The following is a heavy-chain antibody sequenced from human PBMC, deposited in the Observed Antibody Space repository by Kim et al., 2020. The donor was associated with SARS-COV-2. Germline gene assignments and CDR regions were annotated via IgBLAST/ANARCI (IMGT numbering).Heavy chain of an antibody. CDR3: ARDPQLGYCSGGSCHQYYYGMDV. CDR1: GGTFSSYA. D-gene: IGHD2-15*01. V-gene: IGHV1-69*13. CDR2: IIPIFGTA. Sequence: SVKVSCKASGGTFSSYAISWVRQAPGQGLEWMGGIIPIFGTANYAQKFQGRVTITADESTSTAYMELSSLRSEDTAVYYCARDPQLGYCSGGSCHQYYYGMDVWGQGTTVTVSS. J-gene: IGHJ6*02.